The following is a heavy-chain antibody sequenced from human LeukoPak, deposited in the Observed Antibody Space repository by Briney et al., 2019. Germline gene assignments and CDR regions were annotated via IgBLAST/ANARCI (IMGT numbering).Heavy chain of an antibody. CDR3: AAAPILRGEGGEHYKYGMDV. CDR1: VGSINSGSW. D-gene: IGHD2-2*02. Sequence: SETLSLTCGVSVGSINSGSWWTWVRQSPGEGLEWIGEIHHNGTRNYNPSLKSRVSISADTFKNHFSLIVTSLTAADTAVYYCAAAPILRGEGGEHYKYGMDVWGQGTTVIVSS. CDR2: IHHNGTR. J-gene: IGHJ6*02. V-gene: IGHV4/OR15-8*01.